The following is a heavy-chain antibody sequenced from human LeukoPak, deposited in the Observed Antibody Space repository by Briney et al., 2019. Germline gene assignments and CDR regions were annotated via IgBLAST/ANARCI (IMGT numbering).Heavy chain of an antibody. CDR2: IYYSGST. CDR3: ARDHGAVLRFLEWLSWFDP. D-gene: IGHD3-3*01. J-gene: IGHJ5*02. V-gene: IGHV4-39*07. CDR1: GGSISSSSYY. Sequence: SETLSLTCTVSGGSISSSSYYWGWIRQPPGKGLEWIGSIYYSGSTYYSPSLKSRVTISVDTSKNQFSLKLSSVTAADTAVYYCARDHGAVLRFLEWLSWFDPWGQGTLVTVSS.